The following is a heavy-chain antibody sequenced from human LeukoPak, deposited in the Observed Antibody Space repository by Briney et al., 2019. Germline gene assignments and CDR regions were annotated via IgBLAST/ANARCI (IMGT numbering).Heavy chain of an antibody. CDR3: AREGDGGWYFDL. J-gene: IGHJ2*01. CDR1: GGSFSGYY. CDR2: INHSGST. Sequence: SETLSLTCAVYGGSFSGYYWSWIRQPPGKGLEWIGEINHSGSTNYNPSLKSRVTISVDTSKNQFSLKLSSVTAADTAVYYCAREGDGGWYFDLWGRGTLVTVSS. D-gene: IGHD3-16*01. V-gene: IGHV4-34*01.